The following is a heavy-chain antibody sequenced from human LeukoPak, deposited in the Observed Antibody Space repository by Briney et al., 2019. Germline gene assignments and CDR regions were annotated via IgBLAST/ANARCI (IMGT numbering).Heavy chain of an antibody. D-gene: IGHD6-19*01. CDR2: IYPGDSDT. J-gene: IGHJ4*02. CDR3: ARQSGSGWADFDY. Sequence: PEESLKISCKGSGYSFRSYWMAWVRQMPGKGLEWMGIIYPGDSDTRYSPSFQGQVTISVDKSISTAYLQWTSLKASDTAIYYCARQSGSGWADFDYWGQGTLVTVSS. V-gene: IGHV5-51*01. CDR1: GYSFRSYW.